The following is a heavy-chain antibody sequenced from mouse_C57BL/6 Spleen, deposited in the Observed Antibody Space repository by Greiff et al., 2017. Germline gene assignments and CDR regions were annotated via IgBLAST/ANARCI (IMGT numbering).Heavy chain of an antibody. V-gene: IGHV1-64*01. Sequence: QVQLQQSGAELVKPGASVKLSCKASGYTFTSYWMHWVKQRPGQGLEWIGMIHPNSGSTNYNEKFKSKATLTVDKSSSTAYMQLSSLTSEDSAVYYCARGGAVVATEYFDVWGTGTTVTVSS. CDR1: GYTFTSYW. D-gene: IGHD1-1*01. CDR3: ARGGAVVATEYFDV. J-gene: IGHJ1*03. CDR2: IHPNSGST.